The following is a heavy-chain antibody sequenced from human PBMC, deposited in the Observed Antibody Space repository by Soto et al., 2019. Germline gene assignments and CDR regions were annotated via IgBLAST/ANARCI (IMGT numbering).Heavy chain of an antibody. CDR3: ASSGISSPDAFDI. CDR2: ISSSGSTI. Sequence: EVQLVESGGGLVQPGGSLRLSCAAYGCTFRSDEMNWVRQAPGKGLEWVSYISSSGSTIYYADSVKGRFTISRDNAKNSLYLQMNSLRAEDTAVYYCASSGISSPDAFDIWGQGTMVTVSS. V-gene: IGHV3-48*03. J-gene: IGHJ3*02. CDR1: GCTFRSDE. D-gene: IGHD3-3*02.